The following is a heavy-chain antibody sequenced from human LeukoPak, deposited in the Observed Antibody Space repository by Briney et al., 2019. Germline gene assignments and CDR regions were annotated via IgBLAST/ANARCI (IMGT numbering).Heavy chain of an antibody. Sequence: SETLPLTCTVSGDSIRSSHYYWGWIRQPPGKGLEWIGSIYYSGSTYYNPSLKSRVTISVDTSKNQFSLRLSSVTAADTAIYYCARLRLSLGEFHFDYWGQGTLVTVSS. J-gene: IGHJ4*02. D-gene: IGHD3-16*01. CDR3: ARLRLSLGEFHFDY. CDR1: GDSIRSSHYY. V-gene: IGHV4-39*01. CDR2: IYYSGST.